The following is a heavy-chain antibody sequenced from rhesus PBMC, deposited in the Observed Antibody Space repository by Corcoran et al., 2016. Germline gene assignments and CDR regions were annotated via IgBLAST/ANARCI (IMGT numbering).Heavy chain of an antibody. Sequence: QVQLVQSGAEVKKPGDSGKLSCKASGYTFTSYYLNWVRQAPGQVLEWLVWKNPYNDNTGYAQKVQGIVTMTRDTSTSTAYMELSSLRSEDTAVYYCTRQYSGYSFFFDYWGQGVLVTVSS. CDR3: TRQYSGYSFFFDY. CDR1: GYTFTSYY. D-gene: IGHD5-24*01. CDR2: KNPYNDNT. J-gene: IGHJ4*01. V-gene: IGHV1S9*01.